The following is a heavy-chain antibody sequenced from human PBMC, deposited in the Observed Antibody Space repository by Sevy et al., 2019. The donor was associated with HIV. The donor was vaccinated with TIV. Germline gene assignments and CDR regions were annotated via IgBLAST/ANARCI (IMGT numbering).Heavy chain of an antibody. Sequence: GGSLRLSCAASGFTFSNAWMSWVRQAPGKGLEWVGRIKSKTDGGTTDYAAPVKGRFTISRDDSKNTLYLQMNSLKTEDTAVYYCTTYKEIVGATTFDYWGQGTLVTVS. CDR2: IKSKTDGGTT. D-gene: IGHD1-26*01. J-gene: IGHJ4*02. CDR3: TTYKEIVGATTFDY. V-gene: IGHV3-15*01. CDR1: GFTFSNAW.